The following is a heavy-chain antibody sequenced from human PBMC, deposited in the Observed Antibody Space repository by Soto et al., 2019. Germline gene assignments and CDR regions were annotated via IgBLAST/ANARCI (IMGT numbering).Heavy chain of an antibody. V-gene: IGHV1-18*01. CDR3: AKGLVATIQRLGFDP. CDR2: ISAYNGNT. D-gene: IGHD5-12*01. Sequence: QVQLVQSGAEVKKPGASVKVSCKASGYTFTSYCISWVRQAPGQGLEWMGWISAYNGNTNYAQKLQGRATMTTATSTSTAYMELRSLRSDDKAVYYCAKGLVATIQRLGFDPWGQGTLVTVSS. CDR1: GYTFTSYC. J-gene: IGHJ5*02.